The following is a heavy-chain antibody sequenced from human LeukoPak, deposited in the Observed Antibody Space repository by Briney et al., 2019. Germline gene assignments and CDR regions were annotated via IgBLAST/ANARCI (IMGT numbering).Heavy chain of an antibody. D-gene: IGHD3-10*01. CDR2: INPSGGST. CDR3: ARATMVRGADDAFDI. Sequence: SGYTXTSYXMHWVRQAPGQGLEWMGVINPSGGSTSYAQKFQGRVTMTRDTSTSTVYMELSSLRSEDTAVYYCARATMVRGADDAFDIWGQGTMVTVSS. J-gene: IGHJ3*02. V-gene: IGHV1-46*01. CDR1: GYTXTSYX.